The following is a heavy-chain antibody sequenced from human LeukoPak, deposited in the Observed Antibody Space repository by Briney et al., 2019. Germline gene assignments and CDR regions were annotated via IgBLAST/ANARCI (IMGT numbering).Heavy chain of an antibody. Sequence: GGTLRLSCAASGFTFNIYGMNWVRQAPGKGLEWVAVISYDGSDKFYADSVKGRFTISRDSSKNTLYLQMNSLRPEDTAVYYCARARPSMWIDYWGQGTLVTVSS. D-gene: IGHD5-12*01. CDR1: GFTFNIYG. V-gene: IGHV3-30*03. J-gene: IGHJ4*02. CDR3: ARARPSMWIDY. CDR2: ISYDGSDK.